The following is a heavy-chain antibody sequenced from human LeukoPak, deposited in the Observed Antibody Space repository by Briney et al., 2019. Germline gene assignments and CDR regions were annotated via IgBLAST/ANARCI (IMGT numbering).Heavy chain of an antibody. J-gene: IGHJ3*02. CDR2: IYSGGST. CDR1: GFTFSSYA. Sequence: GGSLRLSCAASGFTFSSYAMSWVRQAPGKGLEWVSVIYSGGSTYYADSVKGRFTISRDNSKNTLYLQMNSLRAEDTAVYYCASTAGDGAFDIWGQGTMVTVSS. V-gene: IGHV3-66*01. CDR3: ASTAGDGAFDI. D-gene: IGHD3-10*01.